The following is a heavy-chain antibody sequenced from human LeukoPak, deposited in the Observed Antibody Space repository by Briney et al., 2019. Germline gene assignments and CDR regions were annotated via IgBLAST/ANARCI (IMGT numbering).Heavy chain of an antibody. CDR3: ARDAAYGYDRFDY. D-gene: IGHD4-17*01. V-gene: IGHV3-7*01. Sequence: GGSLRLSCAASGFTFSSYWMHWVRQAPGKGLEWLANINEDGSDKNYVVALKGRFTISRDNAEKSLYLQMNSLRAEDTATYYCARDAAYGYDRFDYWGQGTQVTVSS. CDR1: GFTFSSYW. J-gene: IGHJ4*02. CDR2: INEDGSDK.